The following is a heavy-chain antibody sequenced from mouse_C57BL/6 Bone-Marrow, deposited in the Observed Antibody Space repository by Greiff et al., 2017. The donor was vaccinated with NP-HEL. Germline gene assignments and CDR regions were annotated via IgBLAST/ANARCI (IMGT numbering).Heavy chain of an antibody. D-gene: IGHD3-2*02. CDR1: GYTFTSYW. J-gene: IGHJ2*01. V-gene: IGHV1-59*01. CDR3: ARRGSSGP. Sequence: QVQLQQPGAELVRPGTSVKLSCKASGYTFTSYWMHWVKQRPGQGLEWIGVIDPSDSYTNYNQQFKGKATLTVDTSSSTAYMQLSSLTSEDSAVYYCARRGSSGPWGQGTTLTVSS. CDR2: IDPSDSYT.